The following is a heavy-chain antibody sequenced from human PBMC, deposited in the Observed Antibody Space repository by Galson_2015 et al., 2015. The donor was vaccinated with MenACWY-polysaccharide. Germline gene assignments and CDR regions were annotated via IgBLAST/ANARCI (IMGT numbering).Heavy chain of an antibody. D-gene: IGHD2-21*01. CDR3: ARIIARKYTFADS. CDR2: MNPNSGNT. J-gene: IGHJ4*02. Sequence: SVKVSCKASGYNFTSYDTNWVRQATGQGLEWMGWMNPNSGNTGYAQKFQGRVTMTSNSAMTTAYMELSSLRSEDTAVYYCARIIARKYTFADSWGQGTLVTVSS. CDR1: GYNFTSYD. V-gene: IGHV1-8*01.